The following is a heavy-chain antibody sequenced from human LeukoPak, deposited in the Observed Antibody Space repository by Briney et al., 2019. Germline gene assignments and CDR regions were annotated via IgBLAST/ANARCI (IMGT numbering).Heavy chain of an antibody. V-gene: IGHV4-34*01. Sequence: SETLSLTCAVYGGSFSGYYWSWIRQPPGKGLEWIGEINHSGSTNYNPSLKSRVTISVDTSKNQFSLKLSSVTAADTAVYYCARGYDSSSFGYYYYYYGMDVWGQGTTVTVSS. CDR3: ARGYDSSSFGYYYYYYGMDV. D-gene: IGHD6-6*01. CDR2: INHSGST. CDR1: GGSFSGYY. J-gene: IGHJ6*02.